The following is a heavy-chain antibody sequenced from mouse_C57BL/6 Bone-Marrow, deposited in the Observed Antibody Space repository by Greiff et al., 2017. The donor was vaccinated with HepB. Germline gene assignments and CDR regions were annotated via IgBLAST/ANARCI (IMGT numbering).Heavy chain of an antibody. Sequence: EVKLQESGGGLVQPGGSMKLSCAASGFTFSDAWMDWVRQSPEKGLEWVAEIRNKANNHATYYAESVKGRFTISRDDSKSSVYLPMNSLRAEDTGIYYCTRELLRTGFFDVWGTGTTVTVSS. CDR2: IRNKANNHAT. V-gene: IGHV6-6*01. D-gene: IGHD1-1*01. J-gene: IGHJ1*03. CDR1: GFTFSDAW. CDR3: TRELLRTGFFDV.